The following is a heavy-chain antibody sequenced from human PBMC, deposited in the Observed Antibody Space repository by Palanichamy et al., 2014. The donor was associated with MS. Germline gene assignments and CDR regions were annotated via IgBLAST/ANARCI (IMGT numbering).Heavy chain of an antibody. CDR1: GFTVSSNY. Sequence: EVQLVESGGGLVQPGGSLRLSCAASGFTVSSNYMSWVRQAPEKGLEWVSVIYSGGSTYYADSVKGRFTISRDNSKNTLYLQMNSLRAEDTAVYYCARVGNYYYDSSGLDYWGQGTLVTVSS. V-gene: IGHV3-66*01. CDR2: IYSGGST. CDR3: ARVGNYYYDSSGLDY. D-gene: IGHD3-22*01. J-gene: IGHJ4*02.